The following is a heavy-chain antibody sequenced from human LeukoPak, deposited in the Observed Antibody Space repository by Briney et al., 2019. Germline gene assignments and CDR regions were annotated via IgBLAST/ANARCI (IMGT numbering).Heavy chain of an antibody. Sequence: GGSLRLSCAASGFTFDDYAMHWVRQAPGKGLEWVSLISLDGGSTYYADSVKGRFTISRDNSKNSLYLQMKSLRAEDTALYYCGKQKEGGGRWRDDFDSWGQGTMVTVSS. CDR1: GFTFDDYA. D-gene: IGHD3-16*01. V-gene: IGHV3-43D*04. J-gene: IGHJ3*02. CDR2: ISLDGGST. CDR3: GKQKEGGGRWRDDFDS.